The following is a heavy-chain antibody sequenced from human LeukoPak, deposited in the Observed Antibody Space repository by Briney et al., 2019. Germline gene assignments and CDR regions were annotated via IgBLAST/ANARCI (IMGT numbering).Heavy chain of an antibody. CDR1: GYTFTSYA. D-gene: IGHD4-23*01. Sequence: GASVKVSCKASGYTFTSYAMHWVRQAPGQRLEWMGWINAGNGNTKYSQKFQGRVTITRDTSASTAYMELSSLRSEDTAVYYCARDLATVATPYFDYWGQGALVTVSS. J-gene: IGHJ4*02. V-gene: IGHV1-3*01. CDR2: INAGNGNT. CDR3: ARDLATVATPYFDY.